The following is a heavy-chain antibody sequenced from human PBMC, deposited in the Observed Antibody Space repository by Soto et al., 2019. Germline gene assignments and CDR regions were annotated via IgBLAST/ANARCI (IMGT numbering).Heavy chain of an antibody. CDR2: INHTGGT. D-gene: IGHD3-3*01. CDR1: GGSVNGYY. J-gene: IGHJ5*02. Sequence: SETLSLTCAVYGGSVNGYYWNWIRQPPGKGLEWIGEINHTGGTHYNPSLKSRVTMSVDTSKNQFSLRLSSVTVADTAIYYCATRITVFGLLIPPFDPWGQGTQVTVSS. V-gene: IGHV4-34*01. CDR3: ATRITVFGLLIPPFDP.